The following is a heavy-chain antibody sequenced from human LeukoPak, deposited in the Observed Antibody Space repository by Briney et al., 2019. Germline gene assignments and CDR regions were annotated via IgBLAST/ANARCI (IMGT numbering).Heavy chain of an antibody. CDR2: TSYDGNNK. D-gene: IGHD5-18*01. CDR1: GFTFSSYA. Sequence: GGSLRLSCAASGFTFSSYAMHWVRQAPGKGLEWMAVTSYDGNNKYYGDSVKGRFTISRDNSKNTLYLQMNSLRAEDTAVYYCARGGTAMVSPIDDYWGQGTLVTVSS. J-gene: IGHJ4*02. CDR3: ARGGTAMVSPIDDY. V-gene: IGHV3-30-3*01.